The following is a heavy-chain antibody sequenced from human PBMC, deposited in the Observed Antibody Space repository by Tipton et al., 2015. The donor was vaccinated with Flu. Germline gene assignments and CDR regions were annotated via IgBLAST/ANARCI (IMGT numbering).Heavy chain of an antibody. J-gene: IGHJ4*02. CDR3: ARAVGGSGSY. CDR2: ISSSAKTI. V-gene: IGHV3-11*04. CDR1: GFTFSDYY. Sequence: SLRLSCVSSGFTFSDYYMSWIRQAPGKGLEWVSCISSSAKTIYYAESVKGRFTVSRDNAKNSLYLQMNSLRGDDSAVYYCARAVGGSGSYWGQGTLVTVSS. D-gene: IGHD3-10*01.